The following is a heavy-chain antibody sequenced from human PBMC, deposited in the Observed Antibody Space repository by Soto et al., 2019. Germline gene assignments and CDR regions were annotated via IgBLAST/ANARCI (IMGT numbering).Heavy chain of an antibody. CDR1: GGSFSGYY. V-gene: IGHV4-34*01. CDR3: ASGGHTVTPKD. J-gene: IGHJ4*02. Sequence: QVQLQQWGAGLLKPPETLSLTCAVYGGSFSGYYWSWIRQPPGKGLEWIGEINHSGSTNYNPSLKSRVTISVDTSKNQFSLKLSSVTAADTAVYYCASGGHTVTPKDWGQGTLVTVSS. D-gene: IGHD4-4*01. CDR2: INHSGST.